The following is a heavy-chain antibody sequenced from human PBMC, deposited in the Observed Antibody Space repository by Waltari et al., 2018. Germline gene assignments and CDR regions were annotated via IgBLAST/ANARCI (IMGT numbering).Heavy chain of an antibody. CDR2: ISYNGAT. J-gene: IGHJ3*01. D-gene: IGHD5-12*01. CDR3: ATYIGASVGTAAFDV. V-gene: IGHV4-39*01. Sequence: QLQLQESGPGLVKPSETLALTCSVSGGSITTHRHYWGWIRQPPGQGREWIGTISYNGATYSSPSLRGRLTLSRDTTMNQLSLKLGSVTAADTAVYYCATYIGASVGTAAFDVWGQGTMVTVSS. CDR1: GGSITTHRHY.